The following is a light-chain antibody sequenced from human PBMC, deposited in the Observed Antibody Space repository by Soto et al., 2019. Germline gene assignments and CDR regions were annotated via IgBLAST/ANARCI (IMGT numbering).Light chain of an antibody. J-gene: IGKJ4*01. V-gene: IGKV3-20*01. CDR1: QTVRNNY. Sequence: QFSVTRSLSQGKRTHLSCRAAQTVRNNYLAWYQQKPGQAPKLLIYDASSRATGVPERFSGGGSGTEFTLTISSLQPEDFAVYYCQQFNSYPRTFGEGTKVDIK. CDR2: DAS. CDR3: QQFNSYPRT.